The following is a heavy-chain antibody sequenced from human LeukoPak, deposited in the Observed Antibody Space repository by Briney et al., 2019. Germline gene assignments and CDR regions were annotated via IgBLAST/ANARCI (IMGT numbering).Heavy chain of an antibody. CDR3: AKDTSAWWYHRAYMNV. V-gene: IGHV3-23*01. CDR1: GFTFSDYA. Sequence: GGSLRLSCAASGFTFSDYAMSWVRQAPGGGLEWVSAISGSGDKPFHADSVKGRFTTSRDNSKNTLSLQMSSLRVEDSAVYFCAKDTSAWWYHRAYMNVWGTGTTVTVSS. J-gene: IGHJ6*03. CDR2: ISGSGDKP. D-gene: IGHD2-15*01.